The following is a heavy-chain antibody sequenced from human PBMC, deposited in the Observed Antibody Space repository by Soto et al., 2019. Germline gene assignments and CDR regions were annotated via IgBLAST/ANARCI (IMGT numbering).Heavy chain of an antibody. CDR1: GYTFTSYA. J-gene: IGHJ4*02. CDR2: INAGNGNT. Sequence: GASVKVSCKASGYTFTSYAMPWVRQAPGQRLEWMGWINAGNGNTKYSQKFQGRVTITRDTSASTAYMELSSLRSEDTAVYYCAAFRVRSGWTFDYWGQGTLVTVSS. D-gene: IGHD6-19*01. V-gene: IGHV1-3*01. CDR3: AAFRVRSGWTFDY.